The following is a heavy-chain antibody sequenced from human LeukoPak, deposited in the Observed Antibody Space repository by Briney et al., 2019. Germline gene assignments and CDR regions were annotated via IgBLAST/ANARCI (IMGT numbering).Heavy chain of an antibody. D-gene: IGHD3-10*01. J-gene: IGHJ2*01. CDR2: LYSGSDT. CDR1: GFTVSTNY. CDR3: ARVGDHFHWYLDL. Sequence: GGSLRLSCVASGFTVSTNYMNWVRQAPGKGLEWVSILYSGSDTYYADSVKGRFTISRDSSKNILSLQMNNLRAEDTAVYYCARVGDHFHWYLDLWGRGTLVTVSS. V-gene: IGHV3-53*01.